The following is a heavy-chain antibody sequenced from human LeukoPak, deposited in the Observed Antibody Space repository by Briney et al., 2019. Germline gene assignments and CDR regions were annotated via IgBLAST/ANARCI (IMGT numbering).Heavy chain of an antibody. V-gene: IGHV3-30*04. J-gene: IGHJ4*02. CDR3: ARDQGDYKWIPGGY. CDR2: ISYDGSDK. D-gene: IGHD1-20*01. CDR1: GFTFSSHA. Sequence: GGSLRLSCGASGFTFSSHAMHWVRQAPGKGLEWVALISYDGSDKYYGDSVKGRFTISRDNSKNTLYLQMSSLRADDTAVYYCARDQGDYKWIPGGYWGQGTLVTVSS.